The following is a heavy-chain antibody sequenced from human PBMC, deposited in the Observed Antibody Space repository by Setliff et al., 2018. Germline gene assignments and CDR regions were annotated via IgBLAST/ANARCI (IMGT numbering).Heavy chain of an antibody. CDR1: GGSISSGSYY. Sequence: SETLSLTCTVPGGSISSGSYYWSWIRQPAGKGLEWIGRIYISGKINYNPSLKTRVTMSIDTSTNQFSLKLTSLTAADTAVYYCARGDSSDIVVVPDAMRRGWFDPWGQGTLVTVSS. J-gene: IGHJ5*02. CDR3: ARGDSSDIVVVPDAMRRGWFDP. CDR2: IYISGKI. V-gene: IGHV4-61*02. D-gene: IGHD2-2*01.